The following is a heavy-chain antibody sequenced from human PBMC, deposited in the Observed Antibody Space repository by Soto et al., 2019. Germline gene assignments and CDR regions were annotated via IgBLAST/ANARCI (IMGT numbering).Heavy chain of an antibody. CDR1: GGSVSSGDYF. CDR2: IYYSGST. Sequence: SETLSLTCTVSGGSVSSGDYFWSWLRQSPGKRLEWIAYIYYSGSTNYNPSLKSRATISVDTSKSQVSLTLTSMTAADAALYYCARSPNYYYYGFDVWGQGTEVTVSS. V-gene: IGHV4-61*08. CDR3: ARSPNYYYYGFDV. J-gene: IGHJ6*02. D-gene: IGHD3-10*01.